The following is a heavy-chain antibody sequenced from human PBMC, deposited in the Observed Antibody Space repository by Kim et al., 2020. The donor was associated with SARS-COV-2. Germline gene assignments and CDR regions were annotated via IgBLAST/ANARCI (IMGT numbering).Heavy chain of an antibody. D-gene: IGHD5-12*01. V-gene: IGHV3-23*01. CDR3: AKSGYPGDFYYYSHGMDV. Sequence: GGSLRLSCAASRFMFSNYAMSWVRQAPGKGLEWVSAISGTGGTTFYAVSVKGRFTISRDNSKNTLYLQMNSLRAEDTALYHCAKSGYPGDFYYYSHGMDVCGQGTTVTVSS. CDR1: RFMFSNYA. J-gene: IGHJ6*02. CDR2: ISGTGGTT.